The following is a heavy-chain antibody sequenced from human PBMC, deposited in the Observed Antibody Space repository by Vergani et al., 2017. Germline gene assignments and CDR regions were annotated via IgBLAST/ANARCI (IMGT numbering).Heavy chain of an antibody. V-gene: IGHV4-61*01. D-gene: IGHD2-2*01. J-gene: IGHJ2*01. CDR2: IYYSGST. CDR1: GGSVSSGSYY. CDR3: ARDIVVVPAAVDL. Sequence: QVQLQESGPGLVKPSETLSLTCTVSGGSVSSGSYYWSWIRQPPGKGLEWIGYIYYSGSTNYNPSLKSRVTISVDTSKNQFSLKLSSVTAADTAVYYCARDIVVVPAAVDLWGRGTLVTVYS.